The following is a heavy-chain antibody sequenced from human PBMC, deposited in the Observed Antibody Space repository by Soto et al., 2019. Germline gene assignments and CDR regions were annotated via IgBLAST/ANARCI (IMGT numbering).Heavy chain of an antibody. CDR3: ARGGYYYENSGQNAYDY. CDR1: GGSISSGGYY. Sequence: LSLTCTVSGGSISSGGYYWSWIRQHPGKGLEWIGYIYYGGSTYYNPSLKSRATISGDTSKNQFSLKLSSVTAADTAVYYCARGGYYYENSGQNAYDYWGQGILVTVSS. V-gene: IGHV4-31*03. CDR2: IYYGGST. D-gene: IGHD3-22*01. J-gene: IGHJ4*01.